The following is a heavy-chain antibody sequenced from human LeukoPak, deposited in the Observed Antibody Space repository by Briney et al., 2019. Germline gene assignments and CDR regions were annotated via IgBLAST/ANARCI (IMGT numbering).Heavy chain of an antibody. J-gene: IGHJ4*02. D-gene: IGHD6-6*01. V-gene: IGHV3-30*02. Sequence: GGSLRLSCAASGFIFSSYGMHWVRQAPGKGLEWVAFILYDGTDKYYADSVKGRLTVSRDNSRNTLYLQMNNLRVEDTAVYYCANQRRDSSSSPFRYHFDYWGQGTLVTVSS. CDR1: GFIFSSYG. CDR3: ANQRRDSSSSPFRYHFDY. CDR2: ILYDGTDK.